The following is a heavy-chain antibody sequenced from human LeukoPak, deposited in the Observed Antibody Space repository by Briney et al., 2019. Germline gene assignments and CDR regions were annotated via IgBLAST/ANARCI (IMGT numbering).Heavy chain of an antibody. CDR1: GYTFTSYG. D-gene: IGHD6-13*01. CDR3: ARKLAAAGTEWFDP. J-gene: IGHJ5*02. CDR2: ISAYNGNT. Sequence: ASVKVSCKASGYTFTSYGISWVRQAPGQGLEWMGWISAYNGNTNYAQKLQGRVTMTTDTSTSTAYMELRSLRSDDTVVYYCARKLAAAGTEWFDPWGQGTLVTVSS. V-gene: IGHV1-18*01.